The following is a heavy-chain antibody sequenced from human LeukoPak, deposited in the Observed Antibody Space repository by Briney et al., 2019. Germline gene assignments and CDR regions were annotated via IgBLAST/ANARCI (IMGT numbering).Heavy chain of an antibody. V-gene: IGHV3-23*01. J-gene: IGHJ4*02. CDR1: GFTFSSYA. D-gene: IGHD6-19*01. CDR2: ISGSGGST. Sequence: GGSLRLSCAASGFTFSSYAMSWVRQAPGKGLEWVSAISGSGGSTYYADSVKGRFTISRDNSKNTLYLQMNSLRAEDTAVYYCAKGRTPYSSGWYLDYWGQGTLVTVSS. CDR3: AKGRTPYSSGWYLDY.